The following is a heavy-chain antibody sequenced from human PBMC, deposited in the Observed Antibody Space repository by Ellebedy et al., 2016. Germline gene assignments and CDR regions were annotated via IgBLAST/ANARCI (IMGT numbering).Heavy chain of an antibody. CDR3: ARDHGDIPNWFDP. D-gene: IGHD4-17*01. Sequence: GESLKISXEASGFTFRTYWMHWVRQAPGKGLEWVSGINWNGGSTGYADSVKGRFTISRDNAKNSLYLQMNSLRAEDTALYYCARDHGDIPNWFDPWGQGTLVTVSS. CDR2: INWNGGST. J-gene: IGHJ5*02. CDR1: GFTFRTYW. V-gene: IGHV3-20*04.